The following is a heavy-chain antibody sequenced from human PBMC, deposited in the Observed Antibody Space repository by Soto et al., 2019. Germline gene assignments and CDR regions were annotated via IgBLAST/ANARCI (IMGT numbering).Heavy chain of an antibody. V-gene: IGHV3-30-3*02. J-gene: IGHJ6*02. CDR3: AKRVFYFDCNCYSGDYAMDV. D-gene: IGHD2-21*01. CDR2: ISYDGRRI. CDR1: GFTCNIYA. Sequence: GRALRLSCADPGFTCNIYAMSWVRQAPGEGLEWVSIISYDGRRIDYTDSVRGRFTISRDNSKNTLYLQMNSLRTDDTAVYYCAKRVFYFDCNCYSGDYAMDVWGQGTTFTVSS.